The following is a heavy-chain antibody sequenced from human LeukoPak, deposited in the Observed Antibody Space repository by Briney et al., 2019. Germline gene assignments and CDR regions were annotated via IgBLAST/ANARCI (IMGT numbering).Heavy chain of an antibody. CDR2: IYYSGST. CDR3: ARDAVDTAMGWFDP. CDR1: GGSISSYY. V-gene: IGHV4-59*12. Sequence: KSSETLSLTCTVSGGSISSYYWSWIRQPPGKGLEWIGYIYYSGSTYYNPSLKSRVTISVDTSKNQFSLKLSSVTAADTAVYYCARDAVDTAMGWFDPWGQGTLVTVSS. J-gene: IGHJ5*02. D-gene: IGHD5-18*01.